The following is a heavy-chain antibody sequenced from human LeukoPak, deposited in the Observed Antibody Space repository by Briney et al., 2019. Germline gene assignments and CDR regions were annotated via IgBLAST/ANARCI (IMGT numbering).Heavy chain of an antibody. V-gene: IGHV3-30*18. Sequence: GRSLRLSCAASDFSFSSYGMHWVRQAPGKGLEWVAVISYDGSNKYYADSVKGRFTISRDNSKNTLYLQMNSLRAEDTAVYYCAKEVPELGFDYWGQGTLVTVSS. CDR2: ISYDGSNK. CDR3: AKEVPELGFDY. CDR1: DFSFSSYG. J-gene: IGHJ4*02. D-gene: IGHD1-14*01.